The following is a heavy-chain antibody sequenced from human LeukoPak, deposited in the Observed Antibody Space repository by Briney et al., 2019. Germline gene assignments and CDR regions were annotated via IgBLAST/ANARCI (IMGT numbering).Heavy chain of an antibody. V-gene: IGHV1-2*02. Sequence: ASVKVSCKASGYTFIGYYIHWVRQAPGQGLEWMGWINPNSGVTNYAQKFQGRVTMTRDTSISTAYMELSSVTAADTAVYYCASSGSSGPSYAFDIWGQGTMVTVSS. CDR1: GYTFIGYY. CDR3: ASSGSSGPSYAFDI. D-gene: IGHD1-26*01. CDR2: INPNSGVT. J-gene: IGHJ3*02.